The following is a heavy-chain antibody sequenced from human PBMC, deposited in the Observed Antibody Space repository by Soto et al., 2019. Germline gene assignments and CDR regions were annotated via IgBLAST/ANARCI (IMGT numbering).Heavy chain of an antibody. J-gene: IGHJ6*02. Sequence: GGSLRLSCAASGFTFSNAWMSWVRQAPGKGLEWVGRIKSKTDGGTTDYAAPVKGRFTISRDDSKNTLYLQMNSLKTEDTAVYYCTTAPPRIAARPTVVRYYYYGMDVWGQGTTVTVSS. CDR2: IKSKTDGGTT. CDR1: GFTFSNAW. CDR3: TTAPPRIAARPTVVRYYYYGMDV. D-gene: IGHD6-6*01. V-gene: IGHV3-15*01.